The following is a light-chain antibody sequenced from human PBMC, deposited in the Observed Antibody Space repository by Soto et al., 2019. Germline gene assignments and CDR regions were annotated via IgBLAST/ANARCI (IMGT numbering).Light chain of an antibody. CDR3: LQRSTFPRT. V-gene: IGKV1-17*01. CDR2: SAS. CDR1: QGIRNA. J-gene: IGKJ1*01. Sequence: DIQMTQSPSSLSASVGDRVTLTCRASQGIRNALAWYQQKSGKAPRRLIYSASSLQSGVPSRFSGSGSGTEFPLTISSLQPEDFATYSCLQRSTFPRTFVQGTKVEIK.